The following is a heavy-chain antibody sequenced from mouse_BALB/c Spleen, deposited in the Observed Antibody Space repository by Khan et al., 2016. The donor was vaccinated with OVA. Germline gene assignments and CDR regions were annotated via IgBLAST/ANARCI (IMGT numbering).Heavy chain of an antibody. CDR1: GYTFTNYW. J-gene: IGHJ4*01. V-gene: IGHV1-87*01. CDR3: ANHVHDAMDY. Sequence: QVQLQQSGAELARPGASVNLSCKASGYTFTNYWIHWVRQRPGQGLEWIGSIFPGNDDTNYTQKFKGKATLTADKSSRTACMQIRTLASEDSAVDYCANHVHDAMDYWGQGTSVTVSS. CDR2: IFPGNDDT.